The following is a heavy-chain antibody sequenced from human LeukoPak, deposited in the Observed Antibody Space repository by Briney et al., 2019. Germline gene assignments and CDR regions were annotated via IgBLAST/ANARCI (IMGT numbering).Heavy chain of an antibody. CDR3: ARVERPVAGYYFDY. J-gene: IGHJ4*02. CDR1: GDSITSYY. Sequence: SETLSLTCTVSGDSITSYYWSWIRQPPGKGLEWIGYFYYSGSTNYNPSLKSRVIISVDTSKNQFSLKLSSVTAADTAVYYCARVERPVAGYYFDYWGQGTLVTVSS. CDR2: FYYSGST. D-gene: IGHD6-19*01. V-gene: IGHV4-59*01.